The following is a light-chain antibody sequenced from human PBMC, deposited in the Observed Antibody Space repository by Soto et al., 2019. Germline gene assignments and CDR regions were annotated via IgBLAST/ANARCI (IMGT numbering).Light chain of an antibody. V-gene: IGKV3-11*01. CDR1: QSFRGL. Sequence: EVVLTQSPVTLSLSPGESATLSRRASQSFRGLLAWYQQKPGQAPRLLIYDAYNRATGIPPRFSGSGSGTDFTLTISSIEPEDSAVYYCQQRHMWPITCGQGTRLEIK. J-gene: IGKJ5*01. CDR3: QQRHMWPIT. CDR2: DAY.